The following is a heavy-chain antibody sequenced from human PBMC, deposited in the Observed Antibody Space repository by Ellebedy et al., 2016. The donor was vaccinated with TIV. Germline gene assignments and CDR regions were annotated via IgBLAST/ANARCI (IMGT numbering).Heavy chain of an antibody. J-gene: IGHJ6*02. CDR2: IWYDGSNK. CDR3: AREPMVRGVIRRGYAMDV. V-gene: IGHV3-33*01. CDR1: GFTFSSYG. D-gene: IGHD3-10*01. Sequence: GGSLRLSXAASGFTFSSYGMHWVRQAPGKGLEWVAVIWYDGSNKYYADSVKGRFTISRDNSKNTLYLQMSSLRAEDTAVYYCAREPMVRGVIRRGYAMDVWGQGTTVTVSS.